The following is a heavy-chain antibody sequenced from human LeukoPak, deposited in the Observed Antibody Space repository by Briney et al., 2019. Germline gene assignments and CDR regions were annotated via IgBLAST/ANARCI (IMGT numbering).Heavy chain of an antibody. Sequence: SETLSLTCAVSGGSISGSAWWSWVRQPPGKGLEWIGEVYHSGSTNYNSFLKSRVTISVDKSKNQFSLKLTSATAADTAVYYCARDLGSSWFEPLDYWGQGILVIVSS. V-gene: IGHV4-4*02. J-gene: IGHJ4*02. D-gene: IGHD6-13*01. CDR1: GGSISGSAW. CDR3: ARDLGSSWFEPLDY. CDR2: VYHSGST.